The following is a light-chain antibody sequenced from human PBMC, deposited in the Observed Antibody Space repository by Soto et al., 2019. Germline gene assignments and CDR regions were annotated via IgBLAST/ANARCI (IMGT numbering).Light chain of an antibody. Sequence: QSVLTQPPSVSGAPGQRITLACTGSNSNIGAGYDVHWYRQFPGAAPKALLPTKSHRPSGVPDRFSASKSGTSASLAITGLQPEDEAEYYCQSYDSGLGGLVFGTGTKVTVL. V-gene: IGLV1-40*01. CDR3: QSYDSGLGGLV. CDR2: TKS. J-gene: IGLJ1*01. CDR1: NSNIGAGYD.